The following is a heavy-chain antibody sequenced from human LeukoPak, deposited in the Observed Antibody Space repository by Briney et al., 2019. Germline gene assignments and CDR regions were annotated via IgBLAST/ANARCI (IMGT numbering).Heavy chain of an antibody. CDR2: IIPIFGTA. Sequence: GASVKVSCKASGGTFSSYAISWVRQAPGQGLEWMGGIIPIFGTANYAQKFQGRVTITADKSTSTAYMELSSLRSEDTAVYYCARDGMDGYNFPFDYWGQGTLVTVSS. V-gene: IGHV1-69*06. CDR1: GGTFSSYA. J-gene: IGHJ4*02. D-gene: IGHD5-24*01. CDR3: ARDGMDGYNFPFDY.